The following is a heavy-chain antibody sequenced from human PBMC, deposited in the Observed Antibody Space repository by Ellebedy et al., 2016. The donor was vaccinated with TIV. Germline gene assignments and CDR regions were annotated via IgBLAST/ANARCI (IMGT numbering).Heavy chain of an antibody. CDR2: IAPSDSDT. D-gene: IGHD5-12*01. CDR3: ARQGGPTGDAFDV. Sequence: PGGSLRLSCKTSGYIFTTYWIGWVRQMPGKGLEWMGIIAPSDSDTRIGPSFQGQVTISVDTSIPTAYLQWSHLKASDTGIYYCARQGGPTGDAFDVWGQGTRVTVSS. J-gene: IGHJ3*01. CDR1: GYIFTTYW. V-gene: IGHV5-51*01.